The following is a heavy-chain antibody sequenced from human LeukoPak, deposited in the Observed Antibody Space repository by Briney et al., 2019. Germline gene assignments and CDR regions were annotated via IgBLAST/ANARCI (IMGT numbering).Heavy chain of an antibody. Sequence: SVKVSCKASGGTYSSYAISWVRQAPGQGLKWMGGIIPIFGAANYAQKFQGRVTITADKSTSTAYMELSSLRSEDTAVYYCARGEVVPAAIGAFDIWGQGTMVTVSS. CDR1: GGTYSSYA. J-gene: IGHJ3*02. CDR3: ARGEVVPAAIGAFDI. D-gene: IGHD2-2*01. V-gene: IGHV1-69*06. CDR2: IIPIFGAA.